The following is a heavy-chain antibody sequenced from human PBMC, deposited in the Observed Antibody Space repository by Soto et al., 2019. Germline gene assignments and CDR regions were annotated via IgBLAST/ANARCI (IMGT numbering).Heavy chain of an antibody. CDR2: INHSGST. J-gene: IGHJ1*01. CDR1: SAPSNGYY. V-gene: IGHV4-34*01. D-gene: IGHD5-12*01. Sequence: SYTLSRARAICSAPSNGYYWSWIREPPGKGLEWIGEINHSGSTNYNPSLKSRVTISVDTSKNQFSLKLSSVTAADTAVYYCARGRSGYYQIGEYFQHWGQDTLVTVS. CDR3: ARGRSGYYQIGEYFQH.